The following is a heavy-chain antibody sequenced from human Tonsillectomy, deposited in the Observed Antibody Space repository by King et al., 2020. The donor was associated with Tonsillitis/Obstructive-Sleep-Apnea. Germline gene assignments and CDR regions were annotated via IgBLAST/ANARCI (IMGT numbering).Heavy chain of an antibody. V-gene: IGHV3-23*04. CDR1: GFPLRRYA. D-gene: IGHD4-11*01. Sequence: VQLVESGGGLVQPGGSLRISCAASGFPLRRYAMTWVRQAPGKGLEWVSGLSGSDYNTYYADSVKGRFTISRDNSKNTLYLQMNSLRAEDTAEYYCAKVHEPHAVTSRDVYLYGMYVWGQGTTVIVSS. J-gene: IGHJ6*02. CDR2: LSGSDYNT. CDR3: AKVHEPHAVTSRDVYLYGMYV.